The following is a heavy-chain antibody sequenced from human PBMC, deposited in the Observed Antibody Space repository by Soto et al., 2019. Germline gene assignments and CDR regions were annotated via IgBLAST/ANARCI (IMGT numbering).Heavy chain of an antibody. D-gene: IGHD3-10*01. V-gene: IGHV1-46*01. CDR1: GYTFTSYY. CDR2: INPSGGST. CDR3: ARSYYYGSGSYFFDY. J-gene: IGHJ4*02. Sequence: GASVKVPCKASGYTFTSYYMHWLRQSPGQGLEWMGIINPSGGSTSYAQKFQGRVTMTRDTSTSTVYMELSSLRSEDTAVYYCARSYYYGSGSYFFDYWGQGTLVTVSS.